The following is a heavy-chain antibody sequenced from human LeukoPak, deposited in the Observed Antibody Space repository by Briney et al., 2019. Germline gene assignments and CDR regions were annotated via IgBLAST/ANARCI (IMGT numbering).Heavy chain of an antibody. J-gene: IGHJ4*02. CDR3: ARAEPGGYSGYEPPYFDY. V-gene: IGHV4-39*01. CDR1: GGSISSSSYY. CDR2: IYYSGST. Sequence: SETLSLTCTVSGGSISSSSYYWGWIRQPPGKGLEWIGSIYYSGSTYYNPSLKSRVTISVDTSKNQFSLKLSSVTAADTAVYYCARAEPGGYSGYEPPYFDYWGQGTLVTVFS. D-gene: IGHD5-12*01.